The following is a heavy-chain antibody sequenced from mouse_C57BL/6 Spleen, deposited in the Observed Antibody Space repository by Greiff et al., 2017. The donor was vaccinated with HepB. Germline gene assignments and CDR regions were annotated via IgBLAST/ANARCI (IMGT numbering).Heavy chain of an antibody. J-gene: IGHJ4*01. CDR3: ARADYGAMDY. D-gene: IGHD2-4*01. CDR1: GFTFSDYY. V-gene: IGHV5-16*01. CDR2: INYDGSST. Sequence: EVKLMESEGGLVQPGSSMKLSCTASGFTFSDYYMAWVRQVPEKGLEWVANINYDGSSTYYLDSLKSRFILSRDNAKNILYLQMSSLKSEDTATYYWARADYGAMDYWGQGTSVTVSS.